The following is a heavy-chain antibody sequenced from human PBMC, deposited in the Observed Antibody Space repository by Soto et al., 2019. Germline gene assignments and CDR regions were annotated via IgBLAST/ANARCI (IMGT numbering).Heavy chain of an antibody. CDR3: AKKGYYYDSSGYYYPFDY. Sequence: LRLSCAASGFTFSSYAMSWVRQAPGKGLEWVSAISGSGGSTYYADPVKGRFTISRDNSKNTLYLQMNSLRAEDTAVYYCAKKGYYYDSSGYYYPFDYWGQGTLVTVSS. J-gene: IGHJ4*02. V-gene: IGHV3-23*01. CDR1: GFTFSSYA. CDR2: ISGSGGST. D-gene: IGHD3-22*01.